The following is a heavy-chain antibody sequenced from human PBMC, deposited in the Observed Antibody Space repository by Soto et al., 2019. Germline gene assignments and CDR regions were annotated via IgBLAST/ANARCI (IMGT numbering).Heavy chain of an antibody. CDR3: VAESNVKHYYFEN. CDR1: GSIVSDTW. V-gene: IGHV3-15*04. D-gene: IGHD2-8*01. J-gene: IGHJ4*02. CDR2: LESTESGGAT. Sequence: VGSLRLSCADSGSIVSDTWIKWVRQSPGKWLEWIGRLESTESGGATDFASTVKGRFTISRDDSKNTMSLHMTRLEPEDTALYYCVAESNVKHYYFENWGQGARVTVSS.